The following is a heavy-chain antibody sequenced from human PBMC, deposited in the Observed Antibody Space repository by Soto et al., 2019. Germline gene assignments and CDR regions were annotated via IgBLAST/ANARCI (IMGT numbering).Heavy chain of an antibody. CDR3: ARRLGHLTTLFAFDL. CDR2: IFPGDSNV. V-gene: IGHV5-51*01. Sequence: PGESLKISCKGSGYSFTNYWIGWVRQMPGKGLEWMGIIFPGDSNVRYSPSFQGQVTFSADTSITTAYLQWSSLKASDTAMYYCARRLGHLTTLFAFDLWGQGTMVTVSS. CDR1: GYSFTNYW. J-gene: IGHJ3*01. D-gene: IGHD4-17*01.